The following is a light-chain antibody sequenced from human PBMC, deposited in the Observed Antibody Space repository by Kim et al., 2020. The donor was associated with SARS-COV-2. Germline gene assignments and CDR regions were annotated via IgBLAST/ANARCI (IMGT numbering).Light chain of an antibody. CDR2: GAS. CDR1: KSINSI. Sequence: PGEGATFSGRDRKSINSIVTGYKQKPGRAPRLLNYGASTRATGGPARFNGSGSGTDFTLIISGLQSEDFALYYCHQYSDWPPRYTFGQGTKLEI. CDR3: HQYSDWPPRYT. J-gene: IGKJ2*01. V-gene: IGKV3-15*01.